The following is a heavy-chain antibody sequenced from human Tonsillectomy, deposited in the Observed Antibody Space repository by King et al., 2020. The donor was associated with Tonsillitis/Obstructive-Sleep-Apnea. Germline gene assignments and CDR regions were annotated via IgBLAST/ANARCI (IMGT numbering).Heavy chain of an antibody. CDR1: GFTFSSYA. D-gene: IGHD2-15*01. CDR2: ISGSGGST. V-gene: IGHV3-23*04. J-gene: IGHJ4*02. CDR3: AIYCSGGSCYPLVDY. Sequence: VQLVESGGGLVQPGGSLRLSCAASGFTFSSYAMRWVRQPPGKGLEWVSGISGSGGSTYYAASVKGRFTISRDNSKNTLYLQMNSLRAEDTAVYFCAIYCSGGSCYPLVDYWGQGTLVTVSS.